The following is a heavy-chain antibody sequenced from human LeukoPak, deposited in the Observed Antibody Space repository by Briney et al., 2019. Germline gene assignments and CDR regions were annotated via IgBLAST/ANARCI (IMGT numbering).Heavy chain of an antibody. CDR3: ARILYDSSGYLMDY. CDR1: GGSIGSYY. Sequence: SETLSLTCTVSGGSIGSYYWSWIRQPPGKGLEWIGYIYYSGSTNYNPSLKSRVTISVDTSRNQFSLKLSSVTAADTAVYYCARILYDSSGYLMDYWGQGTLVTVSS. V-gene: IGHV4-59*01. J-gene: IGHJ4*02. D-gene: IGHD3-22*01. CDR2: IYYSGST.